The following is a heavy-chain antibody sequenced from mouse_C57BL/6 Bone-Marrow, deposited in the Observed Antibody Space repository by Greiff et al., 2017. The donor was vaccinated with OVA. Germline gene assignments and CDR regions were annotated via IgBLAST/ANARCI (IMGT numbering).Heavy chain of an antibody. J-gene: IGHJ4*01. D-gene: IGHD2-1*01. CDR3: ARPSLPSYAMDY. CDR2: IYPGDGDT. Sequence: VKVVESGPELVKPGASVKISCKASGYAFSSSWMNWVKQRPGKGLEWIGRIYPGDGDTNYNGKFKGKATLTADKSSSTAYMQLSSLTSEDSAVYFCARPSLPSYAMDYWGQGTSVTVSS. V-gene: IGHV1-82*01. CDR1: GYAFSSSW.